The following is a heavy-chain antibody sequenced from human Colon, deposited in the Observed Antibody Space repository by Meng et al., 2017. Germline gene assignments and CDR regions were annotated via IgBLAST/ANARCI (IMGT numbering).Heavy chain of an antibody. CDR1: GGSISSSNY. CDR3: ARHGGWHFDY. D-gene: IGHD6-19*01. J-gene: IGHJ4*02. V-gene: IGHV4-4*02. CDR2: IYLSGSP. Sequence: GDLQESGPGLVEPSGTLSLTCAVSGGSISSSNYWSWVRQPPGKGLEWIGQIYLSGSPSYNPSLESRVTISVDKSKNQLSLRLTSVTAADTAIYYCARHGGWHFDYWGQGTLVTVSS.